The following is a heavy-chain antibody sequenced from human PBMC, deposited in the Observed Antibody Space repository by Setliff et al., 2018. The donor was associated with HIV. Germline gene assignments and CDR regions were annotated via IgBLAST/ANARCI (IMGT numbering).Heavy chain of an antibody. CDR1: GYSVSSGYY. Sequence: LSLTCAVSGYSVSSGYYWGWIRQPPGKGLEWIASIYYSGSTYYAPSLESRVTISVDTSKNQFSLKLTSVTAADTAVYFCARVVPREVAPGGFDIWGQGTMVTVS. J-gene: IGHJ3*02. CDR3: ARVVPREVAPGGFDI. CDR2: IYYSGST. D-gene: IGHD5-12*01. V-gene: IGHV4-38-2*01.